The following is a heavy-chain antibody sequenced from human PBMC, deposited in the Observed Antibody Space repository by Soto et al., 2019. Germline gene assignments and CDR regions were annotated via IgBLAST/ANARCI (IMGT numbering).Heavy chain of an antibody. V-gene: IGHV3-30*03. CDR3: ARDTSMVQALCVYAYYYYGMDV. CDR1: GFTFITYG. D-gene: IGHD3-10*01. J-gene: IGHJ6*02. CDR2: ISYNGGTI. Sequence: QVQVVESGGGVVQPGRSLRLSCAASGFTFITYGMHWVRQAPGQGLEWVAFISYNGGTIYYADSVKGRFTISRDSSRNTVFLQMNSLRAEDTAVYYCARDTSMVQALCVYAYYYYGMDVWGLGTTVSVSS.